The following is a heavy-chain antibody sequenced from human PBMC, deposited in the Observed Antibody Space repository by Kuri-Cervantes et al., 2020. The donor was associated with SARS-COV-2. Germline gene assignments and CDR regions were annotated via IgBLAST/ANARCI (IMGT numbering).Heavy chain of an antibody. D-gene: IGHD3-3*01. CDR1: GFTFSSYS. Sequence: GESRKSSCAASGFTFSSYSMNWVRQAPGKGLEWVSSISSSSSYIYYADSVKGRFTISRDNAKNSLYLQMNSLRAEDTAVYYCARDSDFWSGYYTGIVAFDIWGQGTMVTVSS. V-gene: IGHV3-21*01. J-gene: IGHJ3*02. CDR2: ISSSSSYI. CDR3: ARDSDFWSGYYTGIVAFDI.